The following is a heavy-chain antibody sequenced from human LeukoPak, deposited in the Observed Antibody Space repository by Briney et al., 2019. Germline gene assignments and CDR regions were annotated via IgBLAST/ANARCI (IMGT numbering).Heavy chain of an antibody. V-gene: IGHV3-23*01. CDR2: ISGSGGST. CDR1: GYTFSSYA. D-gene: IGHD1-26*01. CDR3: AKVYRSRVGATDY. J-gene: IGHJ4*02. Sequence: GRSLRLSCAASGYTFSSYAMSWVRQAPGKGLEWVSAISGSGGSTYYADSVKGRFTISRDNSKNTLYLQMNSLRAEDTAVYYCAKVYRSRVGATDYWGQGTLVTVSS.